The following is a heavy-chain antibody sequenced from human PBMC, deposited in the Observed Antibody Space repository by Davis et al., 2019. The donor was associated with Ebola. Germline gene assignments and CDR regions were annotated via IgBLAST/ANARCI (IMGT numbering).Heavy chain of an antibody. CDR1: GGTFSSYA. D-gene: IGHD3-16*02. J-gene: IGHJ4*02. Sequence: AASVKVSCKASGGTFSSYAISWVRQAPGQGLEWMGGIIPIFGTANYAQKFQGRVTITADESTSTAYMELSSLRSEDTAVYYCARQRRLRLGELSGHFDYWGQGTLVTVSS. CDR3: ARQRRLRLGELSGHFDY. V-gene: IGHV1-69*13. CDR2: IIPIFGTA.